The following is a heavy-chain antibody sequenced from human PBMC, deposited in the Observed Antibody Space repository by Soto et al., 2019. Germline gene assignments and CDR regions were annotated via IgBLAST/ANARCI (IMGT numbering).Heavy chain of an antibody. CDR2: IYEGGNT. Sequence: PSETLSLTCAVSGGSIISGGYSWSWIRQPPGKGLQWIGHIYEGGNTYYTPSLESRVAISTDKSKNQFSLRLSSVTAADTAVYYCVRRSPEDAFDIWGQET. CDR1: GGSIISGGYS. CDR3: VRRSPEDAFDI. J-gene: IGHJ3*02. V-gene: IGHV4-30-2*01.